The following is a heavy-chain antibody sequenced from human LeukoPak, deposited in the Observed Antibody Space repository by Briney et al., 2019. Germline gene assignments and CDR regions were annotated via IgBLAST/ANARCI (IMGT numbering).Heavy chain of an antibody. CDR2: INPNSGGT. J-gene: IGHJ4*02. CDR1: GYTFTGYY. D-gene: IGHD5-18*01. V-gene: IGHV1-2*02. CDR3: ASDRGYSYGPTFDY. Sequence: ASVKVSCKASGYTFTGYYMHWVRQAPGQGLEWMGWINPNSGGTNYAQKFQGRVTMTRDTSISTAYMEPSRLRSDDTAVYYCASDRGYSYGPTFDYWGQGTLVTVSS.